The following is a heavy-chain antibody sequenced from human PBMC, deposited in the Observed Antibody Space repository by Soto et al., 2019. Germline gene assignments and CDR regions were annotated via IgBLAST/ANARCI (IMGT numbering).Heavy chain of an antibody. CDR2: ISGSGGST. CDR1: GFTLSRYA. Sequence: GGSQRLSCAASGFTLSRYAISWVRQAPGKGLEWVSAISGSGGSTYYADSVKGRFTISRDNSKNTLYLQMNSLRAEDTAVYYCAKSSYDFWSGYFPFDYWGQGTLVTVSS. CDR3: AKSSYDFWSGYFPFDY. V-gene: IGHV3-23*01. D-gene: IGHD3-3*01. J-gene: IGHJ4*02.